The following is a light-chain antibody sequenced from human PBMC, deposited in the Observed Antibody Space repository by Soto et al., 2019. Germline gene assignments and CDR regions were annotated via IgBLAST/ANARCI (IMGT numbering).Light chain of an antibody. CDR3: QQLNSYPPT. V-gene: IGKV1-9*01. J-gene: IGKJ4*01. CDR1: QGISSY. CDR2: AAS. Sequence: IRLTQSPSSLSASIGDRVTITCRASQGISSYLAWYQQKPGKAPKLLIYAASTLQRGVPSRFSGSGSGTDFTLTISSLQPEDFATYYCQQLNSYPPTFGGGTKVEIK.